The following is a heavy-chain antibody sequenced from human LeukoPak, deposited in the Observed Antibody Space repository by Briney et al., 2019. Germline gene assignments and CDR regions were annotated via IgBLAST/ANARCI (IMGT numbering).Heavy chain of an antibody. Sequence: PSETLSLTCAVYGGSFSGYYWSWTRQPPGKGLEWIGEINHSGSTNYNPSLKSRVTISVDTSKNQFPLKLSSVTAADTAVYYCARHSSSSSLDYWGQGTLVTVSS. CDR1: GGSFSGYY. D-gene: IGHD6-6*01. J-gene: IGHJ4*02. CDR3: ARHSSSSSLDY. CDR2: INHSGST. V-gene: IGHV4-34*01.